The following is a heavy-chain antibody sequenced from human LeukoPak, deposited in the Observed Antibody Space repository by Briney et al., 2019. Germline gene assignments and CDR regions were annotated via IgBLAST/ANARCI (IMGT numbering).Heavy chain of an antibody. CDR1: GYTFTSYD. Sequence: ASVKVSCKASGYTFTSYDINWVRQAPGKGLEWMGGFDPEDGETIYAQKFQGRVTMTRDTSISTAYMELSRLRSDDTAVYYCARAGEYSSSGTFDYWGQGTLVTVSS. V-gene: IGHV1-2*02. CDR3: ARAGEYSSSGTFDY. J-gene: IGHJ4*02. D-gene: IGHD6-6*01. CDR2: FDPEDGET.